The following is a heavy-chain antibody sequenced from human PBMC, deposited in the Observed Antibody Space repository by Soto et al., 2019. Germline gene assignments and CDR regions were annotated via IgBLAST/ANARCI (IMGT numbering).Heavy chain of an antibody. CDR2: IYPGDSDT. CDR3: ARPHTATVAYFDY. D-gene: IGHD4-17*01. V-gene: IGHV5-51*01. Sequence: GESLKISCKGSGYSFTSYWIGWVRQLPGKGLEWMGIIYPGDSDTRYSPSFQGQVTISADKSISTAYLQWSSLKASATAMYYCARPHTATVAYFDYWGQGTLVTVSS. J-gene: IGHJ4*02. CDR1: GYSFTSYW.